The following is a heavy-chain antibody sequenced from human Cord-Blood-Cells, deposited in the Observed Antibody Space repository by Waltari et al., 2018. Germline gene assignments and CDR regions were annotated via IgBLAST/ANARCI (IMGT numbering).Heavy chain of an antibody. CDR2: INHSRST. CDR3: ARGRGFRYFDY. CDR1: GGSFSGYY. J-gene: IGHJ4*02. D-gene: IGHD3-10*01. V-gene: IGHV4-34*01. Sequence: QVQLQQWGAGLLKPSETLSLTCAVYGGSFSGYYWSWIRQPPGKGLEWIGEINHSRSTNYNPSLKSRVAISVDTSKNQFSLKLSSVTAADTAVYYCARGRGFRYFDYWGQGTLVTVSS.